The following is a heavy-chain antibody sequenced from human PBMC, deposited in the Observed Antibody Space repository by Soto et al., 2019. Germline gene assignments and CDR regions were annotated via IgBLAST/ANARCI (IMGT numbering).Heavy chain of an antibody. CDR3: AKGLGNAKEV. J-gene: IGHJ6*02. CDR2: LTASGLNT. D-gene: IGHD2-8*01. CDR1: GFSFSSYA. Sequence: EVQLLESGGGLVRPGGSLRLSCAASGFSFSSYALSWVRQAPGKGLEWVSGLTASGLNTYYTDSVKGRFTISRDNSRNTVYLQMSGLRVEDTAVFHCAKGLGNAKEVWGQGTTVTVSS. V-gene: IGHV3-23*01.